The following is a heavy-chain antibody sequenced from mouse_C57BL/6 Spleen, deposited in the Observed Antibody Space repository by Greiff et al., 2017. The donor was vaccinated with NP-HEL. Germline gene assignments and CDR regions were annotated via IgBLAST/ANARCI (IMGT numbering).Heavy chain of an antibody. V-gene: IGHV1-50*01. D-gene: IGHD2-5*01. CDR1: GYTFTSYW. CDR3: ARYYSNWYFDV. J-gene: IGHJ1*03. CDR2: IDPSDSYT. Sequence: QVQLQQPGAELVKPGASVKLSCKASGYTFTSYWMQWVKQRPGQGLEWIGEIDPSDSYTNYNQKFKGKATLTVDTSSSTAYMQLSSLTSEDSAVYYCARYYSNWYFDVWGTGTTVTVSS.